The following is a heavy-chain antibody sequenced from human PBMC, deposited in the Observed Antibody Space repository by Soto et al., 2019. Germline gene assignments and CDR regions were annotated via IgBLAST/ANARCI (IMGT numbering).Heavy chain of an antibody. D-gene: IGHD7-27*01. Sequence: QVQLVQSGAEVKKPGASVKVSCKASGYTFTSYYMHWVRQAPGQGLEWMGIINPSGGSTSYAQKFQGRVTMTRDTSTSTVYMELSSLRSEDAAVYYCAREWGKNWFDPWGQGTLVTVSS. CDR3: AREWGKNWFDP. J-gene: IGHJ5*02. CDR2: INPSGGST. CDR1: GYTFTSYY. V-gene: IGHV1-46*01.